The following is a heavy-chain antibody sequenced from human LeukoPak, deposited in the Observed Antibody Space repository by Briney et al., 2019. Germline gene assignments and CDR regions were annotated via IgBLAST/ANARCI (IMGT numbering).Heavy chain of an antibody. V-gene: IGHV3-30*02. CDR1: GFTFNNYG. J-gene: IGHJ3*02. Sequence: GGSLRLSCAASGFTFNNYGMHWVRQAPGKGLEWLAFIRYDGSNTYYADSVKGRFTISRDNSKNTLYLQMNSLRAEDTAVYYCARVLRDAFDIWGQGTMVTVSS. CDR3: ARVLRDAFDI. D-gene: IGHD2-15*01. CDR2: IRYDGSNT.